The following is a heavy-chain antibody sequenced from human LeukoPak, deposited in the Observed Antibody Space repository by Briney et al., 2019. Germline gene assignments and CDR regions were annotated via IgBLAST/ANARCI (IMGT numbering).Heavy chain of an antibody. CDR3: ARGRVVPADDSQPRPHWFDP. CDR2: IYYSGST. J-gene: IGHJ5*02. CDR1: GGSISSSSYY. Sequence: SETLSLTCTVSGGSISSSSYYWRWIRQPPGKGLEWIGSIYYSGSTYYNPSLKSRVTISVDTSKNQFSLKLSSVTAADTAVYYCARGRVVPADDSQPRPHWFDPWGQGTLVTVSS. V-gene: IGHV4-39*07. D-gene: IGHD2-2*01.